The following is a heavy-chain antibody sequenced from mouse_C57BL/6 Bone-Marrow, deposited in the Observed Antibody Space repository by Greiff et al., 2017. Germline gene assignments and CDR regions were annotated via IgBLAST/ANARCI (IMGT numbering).Heavy chain of an antibody. CDR3: ARIPFLRYRYFDV. J-gene: IGHJ1*03. Sequence: SGPELVKPGASVKIPCKASGYTFTDYNMDWVKQSHGKSLEWIGDINPNNGGTIYNQKFKGKATLTVDKSSSTAYMELRSLTSEDTAVYYCARIPFLRYRYFDVWGTGTTVTVSS. CDR1: GYTFTDYN. V-gene: IGHV1-18*01. CDR2: INPNNGGT.